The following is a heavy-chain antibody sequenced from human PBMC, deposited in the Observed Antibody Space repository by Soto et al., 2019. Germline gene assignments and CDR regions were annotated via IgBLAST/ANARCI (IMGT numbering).Heavy chain of an antibody. CDR2: IIPMFGTA. V-gene: IGHV1-69*12. CDR1: GGTFSTYA. CDR3: ASGIQLWLRRINNGYSG. D-gene: IGHD5-18*01. Sequence: QVQLVQSGAEVKKPESSVKVSCKAPGGTFSTYAISWVRQAPGQGLEWMGGIIPMFGTANYAQRFQDRVTITEDESTNTVYMELNSLRSEDTAVYFCASGIQLWLRRINNGYSGWGQGTLVTVSS. J-gene: IGHJ4*02.